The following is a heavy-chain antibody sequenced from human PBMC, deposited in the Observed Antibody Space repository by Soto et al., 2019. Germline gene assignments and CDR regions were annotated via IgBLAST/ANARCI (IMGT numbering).Heavy chain of an antibody. Sequence: ASVKVSCKASGYTFTSYGISWVRQAPGQGLEWMGWISAYNGNTNYAQKLQGRVTMTTDTSTSTAYMELRSLRSDDTAVYYCARGPLYCSGGSCYLTSGYWGQGTLVTVSS. J-gene: IGHJ4*02. V-gene: IGHV1-18*01. D-gene: IGHD2-15*01. CDR3: ARGPLYCSGGSCYLTSGY. CDR2: ISAYNGNT. CDR1: GYTFTSYG.